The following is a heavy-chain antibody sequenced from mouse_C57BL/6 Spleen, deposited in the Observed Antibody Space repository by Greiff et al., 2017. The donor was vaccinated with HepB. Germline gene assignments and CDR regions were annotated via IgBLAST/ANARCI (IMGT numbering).Heavy chain of an antibody. CDR3: ARGHSFDY. D-gene: IGHD3-1*01. CDR1: GYTFTSYW. CDR2: IDPSDSYT. J-gene: IGHJ2*01. Sequence: QVQLQQPGAELVKPGASVKLSCKASGYTFTSYWMQWVKQRPGQGLEWIGEIDPSDSYTNYNQKVKGKATLTVDTSSSTAYMQLSSLTSEDSAVYYCARGHSFDYWGQGTTLTVSS. V-gene: IGHV1-50*01.